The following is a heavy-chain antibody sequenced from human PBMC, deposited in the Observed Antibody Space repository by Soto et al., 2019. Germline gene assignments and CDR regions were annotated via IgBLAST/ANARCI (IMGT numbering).Heavy chain of an antibody. D-gene: IGHD1-26*01. J-gene: IGHJ5*02. Sequence: EVQLVESGGGLVKPGGSLRLSCAFTFSTYSLNWVRQAPGKGLEWVSSISSSSSYIKYADSVKGRFTISRDNAKNSLYLQMNSLRAEDTAVYYCARDQGGSYDSWFVPWGQGTLVTVS. CDR3: ARDQGGSYDSWFVP. CDR2: ISSSSSYI. CDR1: TFSTYS. V-gene: IGHV3-21*01.